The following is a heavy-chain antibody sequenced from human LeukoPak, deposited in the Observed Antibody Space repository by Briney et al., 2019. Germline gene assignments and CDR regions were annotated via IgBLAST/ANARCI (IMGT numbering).Heavy chain of an antibody. V-gene: IGHV4-4*07. CDR3: ARGYSREGWFDP. CDR2: IYTSGST. D-gene: IGHD6-13*01. J-gene: IGHJ5*02. Sequence: PSETLSLTCTVSGGSISSYYWSWIRQPAGKGLEWIGRIYTSGSTNYNPSLKSRVTMSVDTSKNQFSLRLSPVTAADTAVYYCARGYSREGWFDPWGQGTLVAVSS. CDR1: GGSISSYY.